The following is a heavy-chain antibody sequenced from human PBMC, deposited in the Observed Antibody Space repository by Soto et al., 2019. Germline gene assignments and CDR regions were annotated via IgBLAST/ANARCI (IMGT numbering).Heavy chain of an antibody. V-gene: IGHV1-69*12. J-gene: IGHJ5*02. CDR3: ARDRPRGYSGYDQGWFDP. CDR2: IIPIFGTA. D-gene: IGHD5-12*01. CDR1: GSTFSSYA. Sequence: QVQLVQSGAEVKKPGSSVKVSCKASGSTFSSYAISWVRQAPGQGLEWMGGIIPIFGTANYAQKFQGRVTITADESTSTAYMELSSLRSEDTAVYYCARDRPRGYSGYDQGWFDPWGQGTLVTVSS.